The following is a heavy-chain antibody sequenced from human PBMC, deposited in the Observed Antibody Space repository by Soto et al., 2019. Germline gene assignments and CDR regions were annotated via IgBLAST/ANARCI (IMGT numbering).Heavy chain of an antibody. CDR3: ARGIYGVVGHFEL. D-gene: IGHD2-8*01. CDR1: GGSISSYY. V-gene: IGHV4-59*12. Sequence: QVQLQESGPGLVKPSETLSLTCTVSGGSISSYYWSWIRQPPGKGLEWIGYFYYSGTNNYNPSLKSRVTISGDTSKNQFSLKLTSVTAADTAVYYCARGIYGVVGHFELWGRGTLVTVSS. CDR2: FYYSGTN. J-gene: IGHJ2*01.